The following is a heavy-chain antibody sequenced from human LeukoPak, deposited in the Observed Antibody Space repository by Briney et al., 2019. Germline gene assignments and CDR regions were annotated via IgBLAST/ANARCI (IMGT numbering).Heavy chain of an antibody. CDR1: GGSFSAYI. D-gene: IGHD3-10*01. V-gene: IGHV4-34*01. CDR3: ARGYGMVRGVKAFDY. J-gene: IGHJ4*02. Sequence: SETLSLTCAVYGGSFSAYIWGWIRQPPGKGLEWIGEISPSGSTTYSPSLRSRVTTSLDTAKNQFSLQLHSVTAADTAVYYCARGYGMVRGVKAFDYWGQGTLVTVSS. CDR2: ISPSGST.